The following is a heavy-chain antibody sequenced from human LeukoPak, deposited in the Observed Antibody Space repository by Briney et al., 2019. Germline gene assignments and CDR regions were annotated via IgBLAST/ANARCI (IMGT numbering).Heavy chain of an antibody. J-gene: IGHJ4*02. CDR1: GYTFTNYY. CDR3: ARRYCSSTSCNPYFFDY. Sequence: GESLKISCKGSGYTFTNYYIGWVRQTPGKGLEWMGIISPGDSDARYSPSFQGQVIISADKSISTAYLRWSSLKASDTAMYYCARRYCSSTSCNPYFFDYWGQGTLVTVSS. D-gene: IGHD2-2*01. CDR2: ISPGDSDA. V-gene: IGHV5-51*01.